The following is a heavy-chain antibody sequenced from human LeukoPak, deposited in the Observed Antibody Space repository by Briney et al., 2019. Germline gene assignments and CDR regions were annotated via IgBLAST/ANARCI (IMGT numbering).Heavy chain of an antibody. Sequence: ASVKVSCKASGYTFTGYYMNWVRQAPGQGLEWMGWINPNSGGTNYAQKFQGRVTMTRDTSISTAYMELSRLRSDDTAVYYCARASEAGTDNDYWGQGTLVTVSS. CDR3: ARASEAGTDNDY. CDR2: INPNSGGT. V-gene: IGHV1-2*02. CDR1: GYTFTGYY. D-gene: IGHD6-13*01. J-gene: IGHJ4*02.